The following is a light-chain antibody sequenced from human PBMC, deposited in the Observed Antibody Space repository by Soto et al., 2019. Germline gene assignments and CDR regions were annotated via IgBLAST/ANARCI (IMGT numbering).Light chain of an antibody. CDR2: QDS. Sequence: SYELTQPPSVSVSPGQTASITCSGDKLGDKYACWYQQKPGQSPVLVIYQDSKRPSGIRERFSGSNSGNTATLTISGTPAMDEADYYCQAWDSSTYVFGTGTKVTVL. V-gene: IGLV3-1*01. J-gene: IGLJ1*01. CDR3: QAWDSSTYV. CDR1: KLGDKY.